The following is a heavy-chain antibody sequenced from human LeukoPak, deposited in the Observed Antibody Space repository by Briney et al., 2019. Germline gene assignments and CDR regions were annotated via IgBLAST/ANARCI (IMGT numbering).Heavy chain of an antibody. CDR2: ISTYNVNS. J-gene: IGHJ4*02. Sequence: ASVKVSCKASGYTFTSYGITWVRQAPGQGLEWMGWISTYNVNSNYAQKFQGRVTMTTDTPTSTAYMELRSLRSDDTAVYYCANGNWGSVSDYWGQGTLVTVSS. CDR3: ANGNWGSVSDY. CDR1: GYTFTSYG. V-gene: IGHV1-18*01. D-gene: IGHD3-16*01.